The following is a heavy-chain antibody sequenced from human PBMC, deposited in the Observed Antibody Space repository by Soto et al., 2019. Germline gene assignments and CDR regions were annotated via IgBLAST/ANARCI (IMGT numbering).Heavy chain of an antibody. Sequence: EVQLLESGGGLVQPGGSLRLSCAASGFTFSSYGMSWVRQAPGKGLEWVSGISGSGGSTYYADSVKGRFTISRDNSKNTLYLQMNSLRAEDTAVYYCAKVWGPIAAAAYDYWGQGTLVTVSS. CDR1: GFTFSSYG. J-gene: IGHJ4*02. V-gene: IGHV3-23*01. CDR3: AKVWGPIAAAAYDY. D-gene: IGHD6-13*01. CDR2: ISGSGGST.